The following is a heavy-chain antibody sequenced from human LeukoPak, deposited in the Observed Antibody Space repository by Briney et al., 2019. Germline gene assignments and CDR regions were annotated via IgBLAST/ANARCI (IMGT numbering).Heavy chain of an antibody. CDR1: GGSISSYY. D-gene: IGHD5-12*01. V-gene: IGHV4-4*07. CDR3: ARGMAVAYDYNWFDP. CDR2: INASGST. Sequence: SETLSLTCCVSGGSISSYYWSWIRQTAGKGLEWIGRINASGSTRFNPSLKSRVTMSVDTSKNQFSLKLSSVTAADTAVYFCARGMAVAYDYNWFDPWGQGTLVTVSS. J-gene: IGHJ5*02.